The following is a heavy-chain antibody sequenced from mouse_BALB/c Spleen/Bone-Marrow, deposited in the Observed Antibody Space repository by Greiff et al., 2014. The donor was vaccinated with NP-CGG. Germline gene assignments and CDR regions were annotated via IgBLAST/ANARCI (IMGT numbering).Heavy chain of an antibody. Sequence: QVQLQQSGAELVRPGTSVKISCKASGYAFTNYWLGWVKQRPGHGLEWIGNIYPGGGHIYYNEKFKGKATLTADKSSSTAYMQLSSLTSEDPAVYFCARRDYDGYPYALDYWGQGTSVTVSS. J-gene: IGHJ4*01. CDR2: IYPGGGHI. V-gene: IGHV1-63*01. D-gene: IGHD2-3*01. CDR3: ARRDYDGYPYALDY. CDR1: GYAFTNYW.